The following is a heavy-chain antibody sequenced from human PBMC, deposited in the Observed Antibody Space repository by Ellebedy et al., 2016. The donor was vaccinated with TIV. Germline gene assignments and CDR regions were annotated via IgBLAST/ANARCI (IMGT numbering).Heavy chain of an antibody. V-gene: IGHV3-48*04. D-gene: IGHD6-13*01. CDR2: ISSSSSTI. CDR3: AKDRGLWQQLPFDY. Sequence: GGSLRLSXAASGFTFSSYSMNWVRQAPGKGLEWVSYISSSSSTIYYADSVKGRFTISRDNAKNSLYLQMNSLRAEDTAVYYCAKDRGLWQQLPFDYWGQGTLVTVSS. CDR1: GFTFSSYS. J-gene: IGHJ4*02.